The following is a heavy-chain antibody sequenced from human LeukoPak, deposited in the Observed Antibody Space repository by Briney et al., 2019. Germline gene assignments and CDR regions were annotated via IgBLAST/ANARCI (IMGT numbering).Heavy chain of an antibody. J-gene: IGHJ4*02. Sequence: PSVKVSCKASGYTFTGYYLHWVRQAPGHGLEWMGRINPNSGGTNFAQKFQGRVTMTRDTSISTAYMELSSLRSDDTAVYYCARGQYDSSGYYFESTFTRWGQGTLVTVSS. V-gene: IGHV1-2*06. CDR2: INPNSGGT. CDR3: ARGQYDSSGYYFESTFTR. D-gene: IGHD3-22*01. CDR1: GYTFTGYY.